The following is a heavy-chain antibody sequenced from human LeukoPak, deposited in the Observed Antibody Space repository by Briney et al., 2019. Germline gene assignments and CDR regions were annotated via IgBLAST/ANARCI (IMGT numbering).Heavy chain of an antibody. CDR1: GFTFSSYW. CDR2: IYGDGSNT. D-gene: IGHD3-10*01. Sequence: PGGSLRLSCAASGFTFSSYWMHWVRQAPGKGLVWVSRIYGDGSNTAYADSVKGRFTIYRDNARNTLYLQMNSLRAEDTAVYYWARLWGGGYWGQGALVTVSS. J-gene: IGHJ4*02. V-gene: IGHV3-74*01. CDR3: ARLWGGGY.